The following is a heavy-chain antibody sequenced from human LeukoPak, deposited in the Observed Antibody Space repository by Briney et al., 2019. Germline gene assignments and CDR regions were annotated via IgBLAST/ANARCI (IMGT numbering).Heavy chain of an antibody. Sequence: SQTLSLTCTASGGSISSYYWSWIRQPAGKGLEWIGRIYTSGSTNYNPSLKSRVTMSVDTSKNQFSLKLSSVTAADTAVYYCARTIRGWDYYGSGSYSWFDPWGQGTLVTVSS. CDR3: ARTIRGWDYYGSGSYSWFDP. CDR2: IYTSGST. D-gene: IGHD3-10*01. CDR1: GGSISSYY. J-gene: IGHJ5*02. V-gene: IGHV4-4*07.